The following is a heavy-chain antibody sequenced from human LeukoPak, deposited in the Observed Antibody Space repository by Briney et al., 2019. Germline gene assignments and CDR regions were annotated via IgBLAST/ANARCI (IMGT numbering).Heavy chain of an antibody. CDR2: IKPNSGGT. D-gene: IGHD2-2*01. CDR3: ARGLGVPAETTTLFDY. V-gene: IGHV1-2*02. CDR1: GYTFTGYY. J-gene: IGHJ4*02. Sequence: GASLKVSCKASGYTFTGYYMHWVRQAPGQGLEWLAWIKPNSGGTNYAQNFQGRVIMTRDTSISTAYMELTRLRSDDTAVYYCARGLGVPAETTTLFDYWGQGTLVTV.